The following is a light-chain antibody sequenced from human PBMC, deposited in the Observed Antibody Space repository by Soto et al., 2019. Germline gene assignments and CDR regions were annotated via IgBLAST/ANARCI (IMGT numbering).Light chain of an antibody. CDR1: QSISSY. CDR3: QKRTSWLT. Sequence: DIQMTQSPSSLSASVGDRVTITCRASQSISSYLNWYQQKPGKAPKLLIYAASSLQSGVPSRFSGSGSGIDFPLTISSLQPEDLAVYHCQKRTSWLTVGGGTKVDIK. J-gene: IGKJ4*01. CDR2: AAS. V-gene: IGKV1-39*02.